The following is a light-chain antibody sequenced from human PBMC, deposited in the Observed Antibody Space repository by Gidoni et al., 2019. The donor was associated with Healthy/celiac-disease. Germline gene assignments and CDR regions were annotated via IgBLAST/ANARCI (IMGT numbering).Light chain of an antibody. CDR3: QKYYSTPWT. CDR2: WAS. Sequence: DIVLTQSPASLAVSLGERATINCKSSQSVLYSSNNKNYLAWYQQKPGQPPKRLIYWASTRETGVPDRFSGSGSGTDFTLTISSLQAEDVAVYYCQKYYSTPWTFGQGTKVEIK. V-gene: IGKV4-1*01. J-gene: IGKJ1*01. CDR1: QSVLYSSNNKNY.